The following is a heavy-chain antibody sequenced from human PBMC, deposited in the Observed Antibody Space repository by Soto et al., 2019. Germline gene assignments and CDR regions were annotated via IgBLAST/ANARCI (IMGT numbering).Heavy chain of an antibody. CDR2: LSAGGSGS. D-gene: IGHD4-17*01. CDR3: AKNSYGDSWNFGLDV. Sequence: EVQLLESGGGLVQPGGSLRLSCTTSRFSLNTYGMTWVRRAPGKGLEWVSTLSAGGSGSYHAESVKGRFAVSRDNSKNTMYLQMNSLRDEDTAVYYCAKNSYGDSWNFGLDVWGQGTTVTVSS. V-gene: IGHV3-23*01. J-gene: IGHJ6*02. CDR1: RFSLNTYG.